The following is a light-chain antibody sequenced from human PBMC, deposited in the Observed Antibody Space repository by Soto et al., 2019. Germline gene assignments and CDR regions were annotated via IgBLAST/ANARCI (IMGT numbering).Light chain of an antibody. V-gene: IGKV3-20*01. J-gene: IGKJ2*01. Sequence: EIVLTQSPGTLSLSPGERATLSCRASQSVSSSSLAWYQQRPGQAPRLLIYGASRMAPVTPDRFSGSGSGTDFTLTIAGLEPEDFAVYYCQQYGTSTYTFGQGTNLEIK. CDR1: QSVSSSS. CDR2: GAS. CDR3: QQYGTSTYT.